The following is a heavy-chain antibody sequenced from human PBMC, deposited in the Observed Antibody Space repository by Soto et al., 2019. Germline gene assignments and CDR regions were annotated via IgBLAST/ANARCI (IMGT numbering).Heavy chain of an antibody. CDR2: ISYDGSNK. V-gene: IGHV3-30*18. CDR3: AKAEGPWELPFDY. J-gene: IGHJ4*02. CDR1: GFTFSSYG. D-gene: IGHD1-26*01. Sequence: GGSLRLSCAASGFTFSSYGMHWVRQAPGKGLEWVAVISYDGSNKYYADSVKGRFTISRDNSKNTLYLQMNSLRAEDTAVYYCAKAEGPWELPFDYWGQGTLVTVSS.